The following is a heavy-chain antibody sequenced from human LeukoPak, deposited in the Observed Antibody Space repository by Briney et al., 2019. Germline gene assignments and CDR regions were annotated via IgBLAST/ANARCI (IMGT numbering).Heavy chain of an antibody. CDR1: GGSFSGYY. CDR2: INHSGST. Sequence: SETLSLTCAVYGGSFSGYYWSWIRQPPGKGLEWIGEINHSGSTNYNPSLKSRVTISVDTSKNQFSLKLSSVTAADTAVYYCARRRIMITFGGVIVIGAFDIWGQGTMVTVSS. D-gene: IGHD3-16*02. J-gene: IGHJ3*02. CDR3: ARRRIMITFGGVIVIGAFDI. V-gene: IGHV4-34*01.